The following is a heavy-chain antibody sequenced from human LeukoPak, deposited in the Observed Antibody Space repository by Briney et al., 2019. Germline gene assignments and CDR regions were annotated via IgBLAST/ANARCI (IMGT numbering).Heavy chain of an antibody. V-gene: IGHV3-33*01. D-gene: IGHD1-26*01. Sequence: PGRSLRLSCAASGFTFSSYGMHWVSQAPGKGLEWLAVIWYDGSNKYYADSVKGRFTISRDNSKNTLYLQMNSLRAEDTAVYYCARPTYSGSYYWFDHWGQGTLVTVSS. CDR2: IWYDGSNK. CDR3: ARPTYSGSYYWFDH. J-gene: IGHJ5*02. CDR1: GFTFSSYG.